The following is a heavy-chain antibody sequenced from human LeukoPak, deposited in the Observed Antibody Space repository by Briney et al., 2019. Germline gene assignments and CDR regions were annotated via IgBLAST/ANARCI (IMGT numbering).Heavy chain of an antibody. CDR1: GFTFDDYA. Sequence: GGSLRLSCAASGFTFDDYAMHWVRQAPGKGLEWVSGISWNSGSIGYADSVKGRFTISRDNAKNTLYLQMNSLRAEDTAVYYCARGRSLDYWGQGTLVTVSS. J-gene: IGHJ4*02. CDR3: ARGRSLDY. CDR2: ISWNSGSI. V-gene: IGHV3-9*01. D-gene: IGHD1-26*01.